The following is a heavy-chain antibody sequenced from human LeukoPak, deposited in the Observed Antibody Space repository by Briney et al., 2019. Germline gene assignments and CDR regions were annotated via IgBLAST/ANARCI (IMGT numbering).Heavy chain of an antibody. D-gene: IGHD3-10*01. J-gene: IGHJ2*01. CDR3: ARENDVLLWFGELSHNRTWYFDL. Sequence: SETLSLTCTVSGGSISSYYWSWIRQPAGKGLEWIGRIYTSGSTNYNPSLKSRVTMSVDTSKNQFSLKLSSVTAADTAVYYCARENDVLLWFGELSHNRTWYFDLWGRGTLVTVSS. CDR1: GGSISSYY. V-gene: IGHV4-4*07. CDR2: IYTSGST.